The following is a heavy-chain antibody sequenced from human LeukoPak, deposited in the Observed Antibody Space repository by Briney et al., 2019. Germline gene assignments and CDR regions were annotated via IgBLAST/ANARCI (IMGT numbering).Heavy chain of an antibody. CDR1: GGSISSCY. V-gene: IGHV4-59*01. Sequence: SETLSLTCTVSGGSISSCYWCWVRQPPGKGLEWIWYIYYSGSTNYNPSLKSRVTISVDTSKNQFSLKLSSVTAADAAVYYCARAPLTAVTTLGAFDIWREGTKVTVSS. J-gene: IGHJ3*02. CDR3: ARAPLTAVTTLGAFDI. D-gene: IGHD4-11*01. CDR2: IYYSGST.